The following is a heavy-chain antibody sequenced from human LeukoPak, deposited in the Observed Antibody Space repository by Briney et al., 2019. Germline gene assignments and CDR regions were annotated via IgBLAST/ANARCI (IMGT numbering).Heavy chain of an antibody. CDR1: GFTFSSYA. Sequence: GGSLRLSCAASGFTFSSYAMSWVRQAPGKGLEWVSSISSSSSYIYYADSVKGRFTISRDNAKNSLYLQMNSLRAEDTAVYYCARDGDYYDILTGYYVRFFDYWGQGTLVTVSS. V-gene: IGHV3-21*01. J-gene: IGHJ4*02. CDR2: ISSSSSYI. D-gene: IGHD3-9*01. CDR3: ARDGDYYDILTGYYVRFFDY.